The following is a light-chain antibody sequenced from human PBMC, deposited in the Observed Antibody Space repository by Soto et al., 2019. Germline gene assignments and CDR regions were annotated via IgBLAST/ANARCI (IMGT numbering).Light chain of an antibody. V-gene: IGKV1-39*01. CDR1: QTISSY. Sequence: PSSLSASLGDRVTITCRASQTISSYLNWYQQKPGRAPKLLIYAASNLESGVPSRFSGSGSGTVFTLTISSLQPEDFATYYCQQSYSTPRTFGQGTKVDIK. CDR3: QQSYSTPRT. CDR2: AAS. J-gene: IGKJ1*01.